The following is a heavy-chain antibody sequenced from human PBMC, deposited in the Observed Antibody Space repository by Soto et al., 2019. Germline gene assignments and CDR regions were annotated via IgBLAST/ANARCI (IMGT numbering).Heavy chain of an antibody. D-gene: IGHD3-22*01. CDR1: GVTFSSYA. CDR3: ATRASPYYYDSSGYYFRY. V-gene: IGHV1-69*05. Sequence: SVKVSCKASGVTFSSYAISWVRQAPGQGLEWMGWIIAICGTANYAQKFQGRVTITTDESTSTAYMELSSLRSEDTAVYYCATRASPYYYDSSGYYFRYWGQGTLVTVSS. J-gene: IGHJ4*02. CDR2: IIAICGTA.